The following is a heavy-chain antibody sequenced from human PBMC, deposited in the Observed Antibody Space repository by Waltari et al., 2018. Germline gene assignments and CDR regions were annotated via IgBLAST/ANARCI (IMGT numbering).Heavy chain of an antibody. D-gene: IGHD2-8*01. J-gene: IGHJ6*02. Sequence: EMQLVESGGGLVQPGGSLRLSCVASEFTLKKNPMNWVRQAPGKGLEWLAYISIGGRTTFYADSVKCRFTMSRDDAKNSLYLQMDSLRVEDTAAYYCTRDGLRGYDMDVWGQGTTVTVSS. CDR1: EFTLKKNP. CDR2: ISIGGRTT. CDR3: TRDGLRGYDMDV. V-gene: IGHV3-48*04.